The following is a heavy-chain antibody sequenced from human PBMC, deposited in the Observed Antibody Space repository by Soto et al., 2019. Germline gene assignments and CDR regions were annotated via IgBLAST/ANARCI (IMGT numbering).Heavy chain of an antibody. CDR2: IIPIFGTA. D-gene: IGHD6-6*01. Sequence: QVQLVQSGAEGKKPGSSVKVSCKASGGTFSSYAISWLRQAPGQGLEWMGGIIPIFGTANYAQKFQGRVTITADESTSTAYMELSSLRSEDTAVYYCGVFGSGNYYYGMDVWGQGTTVTVSS. CDR1: GGTFSSYA. CDR3: GVFGSGNYYYGMDV. V-gene: IGHV1-69*12. J-gene: IGHJ6*02.